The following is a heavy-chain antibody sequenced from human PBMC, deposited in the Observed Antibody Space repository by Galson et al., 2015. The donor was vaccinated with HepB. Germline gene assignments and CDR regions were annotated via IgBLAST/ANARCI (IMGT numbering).Heavy chain of an antibody. V-gene: IGHV5-10-1*01. CDR3: ATSYYYDSSGYKGAIDY. CDR2: IDPSDSYI. J-gene: IGHJ4*02. CDR1: GYRFTNYR. D-gene: IGHD3-22*01. Sequence: QSGAEVKKPGESLRISCKGSGYRFTNYRISWVRQMPGKGLEWMGRIDPSDSYIKYSPSFQGHVTISADKSISTAYLQWSSLKASDTAMYYCATSYYYDSSGYKGAIDYWGQGTLVTVSP.